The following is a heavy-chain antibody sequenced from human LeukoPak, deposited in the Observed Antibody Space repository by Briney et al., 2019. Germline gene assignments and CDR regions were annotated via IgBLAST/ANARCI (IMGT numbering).Heavy chain of an antibody. J-gene: IGHJ4*02. V-gene: IGHV3-74*01. D-gene: IGHD1-14*01. CDR2: IYTDGSST. CDR1: GFTFSNYW. CDR3: ARGASNRFDY. Sequence: GGSLRLSCAASGFTFSNYWMHWVCQAPGKGLVWVSRIYTDGSSTNYADSVKGRFTISRDNAKNTLYLQMNSLRGEDTAVYYCARGASNRFDYWGQGTLVTVSS.